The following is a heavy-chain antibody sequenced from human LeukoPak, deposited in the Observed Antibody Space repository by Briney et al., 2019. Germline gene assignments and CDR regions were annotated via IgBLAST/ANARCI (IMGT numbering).Heavy chain of an antibody. V-gene: IGHV3-11*01. CDR1: GFTFSDYY. D-gene: IGHD3-3*01. Sequence: GGSLRLSCAASGFTFSDYYMGWIRQAPGKGLEWVSYISSSGSTIYYADSVKGRFTISRDDAKNSLYLQMNSLRAEDTAVYYCAREYYDFWSGYPSYWGQGTLVTVSS. CDR3: AREYYDFWSGYPSY. J-gene: IGHJ4*02. CDR2: ISSSGSTI.